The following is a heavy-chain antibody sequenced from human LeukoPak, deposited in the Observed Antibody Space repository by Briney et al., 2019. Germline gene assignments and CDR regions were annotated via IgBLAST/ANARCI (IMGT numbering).Heavy chain of an antibody. CDR2: ISYDGSNK. V-gene: IGHV3-30*04. CDR3: AREGKSTAYYYMDV. D-gene: IGHD2-2*01. Sequence: PGGSLRLSCAASGFTFSSYAMHWVRQAPGKGLEWVAVISYDGSNKYYADSVKGRFTISRDNSKNTLYLQMNSLRAEDTAVYYCAREGKSTAYYYMDVRGKGTTVTVSS. J-gene: IGHJ6*03. CDR1: GFTFSSYA.